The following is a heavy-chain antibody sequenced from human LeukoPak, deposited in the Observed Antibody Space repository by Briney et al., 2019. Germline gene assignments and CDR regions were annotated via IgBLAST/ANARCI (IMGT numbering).Heavy chain of an antibody. V-gene: IGHV4-34*01. CDR3: AIYGVDAFDI. CDR1: GGSFSGYY. CDR2: INHSGST. D-gene: IGHD4-17*01. J-gene: IGHJ3*02. Sequence: KSSETLPLTCAVYGGSFSGYYWSWIRQPPGKGLEWIGEINHSGSTNYNPSLKSRVTISVDTSKNQFSLKLSSVTAADTAVYYCAIYGVDAFDIWGQGTMVTVSS.